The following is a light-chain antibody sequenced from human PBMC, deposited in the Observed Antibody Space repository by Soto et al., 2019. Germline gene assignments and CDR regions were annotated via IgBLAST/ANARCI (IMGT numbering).Light chain of an antibody. V-gene: IGLV1-47*01. Sequence: QSVLTQPPSASVTPGQRVTLSCSGSSANIGSNYVYWYQQLPRTAPKRLIYRDNHRPSGVPARCSGSKSGTSDSLAIRWLRSEDEADYYCAAWDDSQEVVFGGGTKLTVL. CDR3: AAWDDSQEVV. CDR2: RDN. CDR1: SANIGSNY. J-gene: IGLJ2*01.